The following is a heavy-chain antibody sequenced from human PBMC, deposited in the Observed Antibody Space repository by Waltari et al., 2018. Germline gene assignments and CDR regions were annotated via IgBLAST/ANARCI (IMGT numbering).Heavy chain of an antibody. CDR2: IRGSGGTT. Sequence: EVQLVESGGGLVQPGGSLRLSCAASGFTFSSYAMSWVRQAPGKGPEWVSAIRGSGGTTYYTDSVKGRFTISRDNSKNTLYLQMNIRRAEDTAVYYCAKTPHTPGGLSDYWGQGTLVTVSS. J-gene: IGHJ4*02. CDR1: GFTFSSYA. CDR3: AKTPHTPGGLSDY. V-gene: IGHV3-23*04. D-gene: IGHD5-12*01.